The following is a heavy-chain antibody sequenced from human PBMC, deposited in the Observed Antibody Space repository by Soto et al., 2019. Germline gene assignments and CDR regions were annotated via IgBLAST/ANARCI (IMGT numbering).Heavy chain of an antibody. D-gene: IGHD3-22*01. CDR1: GFSLSTTGVG. J-gene: IGHJ3*02. CDR3: AHRLTSPYYYAGSEYPPVFGI. Sequence: QITLKESGPTLMKPAQTLTLTCTFSGFSLSTTGVGVGWIRQPPGKALEWIALIYWDDDRRYSPSLKSRLTITKDTSKYQVVLRMNNMVPVDTATYYCAHRLTSPYYYAGSEYPPVFGIWGQGTMVTVSS. V-gene: IGHV2-5*02. CDR2: IYWDDDR.